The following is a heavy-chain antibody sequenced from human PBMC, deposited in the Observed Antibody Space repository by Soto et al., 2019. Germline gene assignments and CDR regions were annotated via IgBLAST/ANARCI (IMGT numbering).Heavy chain of an antibody. CDR3: ARVGRIVVVPAVPGWFDH. J-gene: IGHJ5*02. CDR1: GGSISSGGYY. D-gene: IGHD2-2*01. CDR2: IYYSGST. Sequence: SETLSLTCTVSGGSISSGGYYWSWIRQHPGKGLEWIGYIYYSGSTYYNPYLKSRVTISVDKSKNKFYLKLSSVTAADTAVYYCARVGRIVVVPAVPGWFDHWGQGTLVTVSS. V-gene: IGHV4-31*03.